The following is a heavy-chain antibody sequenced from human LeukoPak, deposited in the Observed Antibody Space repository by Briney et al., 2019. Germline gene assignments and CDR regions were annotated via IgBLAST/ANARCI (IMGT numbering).Heavy chain of an antibody. J-gene: IGHJ3*02. D-gene: IGHD2/OR15-2a*01. CDR2: SNAGNGNT. CDR3: VREAPFGAFDI. Sequence: ASVKVSCKASGYTFATYAMHWVRQAPGQRLEWMGWSNAGNGNTTYSQEFQSRVTITRDTSARTAYMELSSLRSEDMAVYYCVREAPFGAFDIWGQGTMVTVSS. V-gene: IGHV1-3*02. CDR1: GYTFATYA.